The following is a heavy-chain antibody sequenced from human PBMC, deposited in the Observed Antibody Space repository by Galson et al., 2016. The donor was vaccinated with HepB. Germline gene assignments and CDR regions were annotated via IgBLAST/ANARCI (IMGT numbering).Heavy chain of an antibody. CDR2: VSYSGST. CDR3: ARRGAAAAAGYVAF. Sequence: TLSLTCTVSGVSISSGGYFWTWIRQHAGKGLEWIGYVSYSGSTHYNPSLQSRVSISVDTSKNQFSLKLSSVTAADTAVYYCARRGAAAAAGYVAFWGQGTLVTVSS. J-gene: IGHJ4*02. D-gene: IGHD2-15*01. CDR1: GVSISSGGYF. V-gene: IGHV4-31*03.